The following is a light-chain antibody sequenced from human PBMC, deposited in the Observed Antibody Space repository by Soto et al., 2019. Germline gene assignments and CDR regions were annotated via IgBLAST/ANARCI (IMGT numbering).Light chain of an antibody. J-gene: IGKJ5*01. V-gene: IGKV1-13*02. CDR2: DVS. CDR3: HQFNSYPIT. Sequence: AIQLTQSPSSLSASVGDRVTITCRASRDVRGALAWYQQKPGKAPKILIYDVSVLESGVPTRFSGSGSGTDFTLTITSLQPVDFATYYCHQFNSYPITFGQGTRLEIK. CDR1: RDVRGA.